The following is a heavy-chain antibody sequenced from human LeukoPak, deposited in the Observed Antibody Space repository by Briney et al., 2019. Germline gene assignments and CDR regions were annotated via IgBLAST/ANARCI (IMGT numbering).Heavy chain of an antibody. CDR2: ISGSGGST. V-gene: IGHV3-23*01. J-gene: IGHJ4*02. D-gene: IGHD6-19*01. CDR1: GFTFSSYA. Sequence: GGSLRLSCAASGFTFSSYAMSWVRQAPGKGLEWVSAISGSGGSTYYADSVKGRFTISRDNSKNTLYLQMNSLRAGDTAVYYCARGRGDSSGWTFDYWGQGTLVTVSS. CDR3: ARGRGDSSGWTFDY.